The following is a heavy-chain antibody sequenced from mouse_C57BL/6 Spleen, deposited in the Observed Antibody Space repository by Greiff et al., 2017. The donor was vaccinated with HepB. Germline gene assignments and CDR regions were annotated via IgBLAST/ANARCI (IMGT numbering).Heavy chain of an antibody. D-gene: IGHD4-1*01. CDR3: ARLGGYCDY. CDR1: GFSLTSYG. CDR2: IWSGGST. Sequence: VQRVESGPGLVQPSQSLSITCTVSGFSLTSYGVHWVRQSPGKGLEWLGVIWSGGSTDYNAAFISRLSISKDNSKSQVIFKMNSLQADDTAIYYCARLGGYCDYWGQGTTLTVSS. V-gene: IGHV2-2*01. J-gene: IGHJ2*01.